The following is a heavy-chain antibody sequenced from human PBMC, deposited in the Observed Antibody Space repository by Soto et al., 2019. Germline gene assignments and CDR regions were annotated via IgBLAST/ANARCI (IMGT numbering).Heavy chain of an antibody. J-gene: IGHJ4*02. Sequence: EVQLVESGGGLVQPGGSLRLSCAASGFTFSSNWMHWVRQGPGKGLVWVSRIDNDGSSRDYADSVKGRCTISRDNAKNRLYLEMSVLRAEDTAVYYGASGCGWYSPDYWGKGTLVTVSS. CDR1: GFTFSSNW. CDR2: IDNDGSSR. V-gene: IGHV3-74*01. CDR3: ASGCGWYSPDY. D-gene: IGHD6-19*01.